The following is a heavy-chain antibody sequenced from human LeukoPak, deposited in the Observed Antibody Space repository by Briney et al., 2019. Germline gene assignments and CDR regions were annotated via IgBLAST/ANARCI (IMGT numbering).Heavy chain of an antibody. V-gene: IGHV3-23*01. J-gene: IGHJ4*02. CDR2: ISGSGGST. Sequence: PGGSLRLSCAASGFTFSSYAMSWVRQAPGKGLEWVSAISGSGGSTYYADSVKGRFTISRDNSKNTLYVQMSSLRAEDSAVYYCAKDARRTSGWYYFDYWGRGIPVTVSS. CDR3: AKDARRTSGWYYFDY. D-gene: IGHD6-19*01. CDR1: GFTFSSYA.